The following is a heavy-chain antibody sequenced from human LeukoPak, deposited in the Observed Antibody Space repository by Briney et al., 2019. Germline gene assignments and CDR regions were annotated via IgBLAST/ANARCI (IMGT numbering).Heavy chain of an antibody. CDR1: GGSISSSNW. J-gene: IGHJ4*02. CDR2: IYHSGST. D-gene: IGHD3-9*01. V-gene: IGHV4-4*02. Sequence: SETLSLTCAVSGGSISSSNWWSWVRQPPGKGLEWIGEIYHSGSTNYNPSLKSRVTISVDKSKNQFSLKLSSVTAADTAVYYCARGGYDILTGYYNLDYWGQGTLVTVSS. CDR3: ARGGYDILTGYYNLDY.